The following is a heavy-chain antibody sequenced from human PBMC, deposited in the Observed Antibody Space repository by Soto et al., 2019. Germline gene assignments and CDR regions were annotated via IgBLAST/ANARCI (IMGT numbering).Heavy chain of an antibody. V-gene: IGHV5-10-1*01. J-gene: IGHJ4*02. Sequence: PGESLKISCKGSGYSFTSYWISWVRQMPGKGLEWMGRIDPSDSYTNYSPSFQGHVTISADKSISTAYLQWSSLKASDTAMYYCARYRDTSRPPCDYWGRGTLVTVSS. CDR3: ARYRDTSRPPCDY. D-gene: IGHD3-16*02. CDR2: IDPSDSYT. CDR1: GYSFTSYW.